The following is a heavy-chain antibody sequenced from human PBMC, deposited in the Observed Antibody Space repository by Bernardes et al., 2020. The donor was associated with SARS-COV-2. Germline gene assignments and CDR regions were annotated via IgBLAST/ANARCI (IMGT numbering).Heavy chain of an antibody. CDR2: IYYSGST. CDR1: GGSISSGGYY. J-gene: IGHJ4*02. Sequence: SETLSLTCTVSGGSISSGGYYWSWIRQHPGKGLEWIGYIYYSGSTYYNPSLKSRVTISVDTSKNQFSLKLSSVTAADTAVYYCARVVGGGTVTTYHHFDYWGQGTLVTVSS. CDR3: ARVVGGGTVTTYHHFDY. D-gene: IGHD4-17*01. V-gene: IGHV4-31*03.